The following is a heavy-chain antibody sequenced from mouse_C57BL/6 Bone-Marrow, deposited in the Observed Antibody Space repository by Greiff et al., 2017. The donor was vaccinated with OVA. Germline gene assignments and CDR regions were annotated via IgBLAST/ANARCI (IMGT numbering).Heavy chain of an antibody. CDR3: ARIGLLRYRAWFAY. CDR1: GFSLSTFGMG. J-gene: IGHJ3*01. V-gene: IGHV8-8*01. D-gene: IGHD1-1*01. CDR2: IWWDDDK. Sequence: QVTLKESGPGILQPSQTLSLTCSSSGFSLSTFGMGVGWIRQPSGKGLEWLAHIWWDDDKYYNPALKSRLTISKDTSKNQVFLKIANVDTADAATYYCARIGLLRYRAWFAYWGQGTLVTVSA.